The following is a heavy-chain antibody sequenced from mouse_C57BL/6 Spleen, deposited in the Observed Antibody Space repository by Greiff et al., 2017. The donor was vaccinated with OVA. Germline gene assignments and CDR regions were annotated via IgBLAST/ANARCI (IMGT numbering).Heavy chain of an antibody. CDR3: ARHTLLRDAMDY. Sequence: QVQLKESGAELVKPGASVKLSCKASGYTFTEYTIHWVKQRSGQGLEWIGWFYPGSGSIKYNEKFKDKGTLATDKSSSTVYMELSRLTSEDSAVYVCARHTLLRDAMDYWGQGTSVTVSS. D-gene: IGHD1-2*01. V-gene: IGHV1-62-2*01. CDR2: FYPGSGSI. CDR1: GYTFTEYT. J-gene: IGHJ4*01.